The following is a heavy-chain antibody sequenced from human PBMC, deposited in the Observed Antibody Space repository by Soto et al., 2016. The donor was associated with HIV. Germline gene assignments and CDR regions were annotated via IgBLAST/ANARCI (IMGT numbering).Heavy chain of an antibody. CDR3: ARVQGYSSSWSLYYNYYMDV. Sequence: QVQLVQSGAEVKKPGASVKISCTASGYTFPSFDINWVRQATGQGLEWMGWMNPNSGNTGYAQKFQGRVTITRNTSISTAYMELSSLRSDDTAVYHCARVQGYSSSWSLYYNYYMDVWGKGPRSPSP. J-gene: IGHJ6*03. CDR1: GYTFPSFD. V-gene: IGHV1-8*01. D-gene: IGHD6-6*01. CDR2: MNPNSGNT.